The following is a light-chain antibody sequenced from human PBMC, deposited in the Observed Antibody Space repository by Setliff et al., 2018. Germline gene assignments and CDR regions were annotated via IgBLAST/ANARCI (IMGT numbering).Light chain of an antibody. CDR3: CSYGGPKNLGV. CDR1: SSDVGAYDY. CDR2: DVS. V-gene: IGLV2-23*02. Sequence: ALTQPASVSGSPGQSIAISCTGTSSDVGAYDYVSWYQQHPDRAPKLMIYDVSKRPSGVSNRFSGSKSGNTASLTISGLQPEDEADYYCCSYGGPKNLGVFGTGTKVTVL. J-gene: IGLJ1*01.